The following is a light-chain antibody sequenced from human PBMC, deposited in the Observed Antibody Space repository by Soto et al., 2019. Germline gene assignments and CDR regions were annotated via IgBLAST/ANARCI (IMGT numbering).Light chain of an antibody. Sequence: EIVLTQSAGTLSLSPGERATLSFMASQSVSSSFLAWYQQKPGQAPRLLIYGASRRAPGIPDTFSGSGSGTDFTLTISRLEPEDFAVYYCQQYGSSSLSFGGGTKVDIK. J-gene: IGKJ4*01. CDR1: QSVSSSF. CDR3: QQYGSSSLS. V-gene: IGKV3-20*01. CDR2: GAS.